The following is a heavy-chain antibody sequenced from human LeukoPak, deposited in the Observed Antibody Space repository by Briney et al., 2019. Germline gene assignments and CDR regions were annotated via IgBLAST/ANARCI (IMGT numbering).Heavy chain of an antibody. J-gene: IGHJ3*02. V-gene: IGHV4-39*01. D-gene: IGHD5-18*01. CDR2: IYYSGST. CDR3: ARLLRGYSSYDAFDI. Sequence: PSETLSLTCTVSGGSISSSSYYWDWIRQPPGKGLEWIGSIYYSGSTYYNPSLKSRVTISVDTSKNQFSLKLTSATAADTALYYCARLLRGYSSYDAFDIWGQGTMVTVSS. CDR1: GGSISSSSYY.